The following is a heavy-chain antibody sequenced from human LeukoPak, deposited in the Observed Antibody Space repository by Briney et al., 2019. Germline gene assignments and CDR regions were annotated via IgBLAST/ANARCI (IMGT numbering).Heavy chain of an antibody. CDR1: GFTFSTNS. D-gene: IGHD1-26*01. J-gene: IGHJ5*02. Sequence: GRSLRLSCSASGFTFSTNSMHWVRQAPGKGLEFVSAITSNGGSTYHADSVKGRFTISRDNSKNTLYLQMSSLRAEDTAVYYCVTVGMTSIWSYLRFDPRGQGTLVSVSS. CDR3: VTVGMTSIWSYLRFDP. V-gene: IGHV3-64D*08. CDR2: ITSNGGST.